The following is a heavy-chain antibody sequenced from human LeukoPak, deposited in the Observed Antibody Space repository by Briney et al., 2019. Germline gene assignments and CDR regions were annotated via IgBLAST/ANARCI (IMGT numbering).Heavy chain of an antibody. CDR3: ARAGRFGEFNDAFDI. V-gene: IGHV4-59*01. CDR1: GGSISSYY. Sequence: SETLSLTCTVSGGSISSYYWSWIRQPPGKGLEYIGYISYSGSTIYNPSLNSRVTISVDTSKNQFSLKVRSVTAADTAVYYCARAGRFGEFNDAFDIWGQGTMVTVSS. CDR2: ISYSGST. J-gene: IGHJ3*02. D-gene: IGHD3-10*01.